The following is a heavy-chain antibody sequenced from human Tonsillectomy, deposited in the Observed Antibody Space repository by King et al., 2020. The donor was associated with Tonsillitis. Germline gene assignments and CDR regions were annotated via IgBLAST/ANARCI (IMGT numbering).Heavy chain of an antibody. CDR2: IYYSGST. Sequence: LQLQESGPGLVKPSQTLSLTCAVSGGSISSGGYSWSWIRQPPGKGLEWIGYIYYSGSTYYNPSLKSRVTISVDTSKNQFSLKLSSVTAADTAVYYCARVDCSGGGCYSAWFDPWGQGTLVTVSS. CDR1: GGSISSGGYS. D-gene: IGHD2-15*01. J-gene: IGHJ5*02. V-gene: IGHV4-30-4*07. CDR3: ARVDCSGGGCYSAWFDP.